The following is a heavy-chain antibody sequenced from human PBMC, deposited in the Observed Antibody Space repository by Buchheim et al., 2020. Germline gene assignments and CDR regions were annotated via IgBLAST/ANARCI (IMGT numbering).Heavy chain of an antibody. D-gene: IGHD3-22*01. CDR3: AKDQSGLIGYYDSSGFFDY. CDR2: ISGSGGST. V-gene: IGHV3-23*04. J-gene: IGHJ4*02. Sequence: EVQLVESGGGLVQPGGSLRLSCAASGFTFSSYAMSWVRQAPGKGLEWVSAISGSGGSTYYADSVKGRFTISRDNSKNTLYLQMNSQRAEETAVYYCAKDQSGLIGYYDSSGFFDYWGQGTL. CDR1: GFTFSSYA.